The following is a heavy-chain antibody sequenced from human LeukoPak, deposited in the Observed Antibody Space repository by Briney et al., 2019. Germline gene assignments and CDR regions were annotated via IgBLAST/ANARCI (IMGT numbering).Heavy chain of an antibody. V-gene: IGHV3-7*01. CDR1: GFTFSANW. Sequence: GGSLRLSCAASGFTFSANWMSWVRQAPGKGLEWVASIKQDGGEDYYMYAVKGRFTASKANTKNTLYLQMNSLRAEDTAVYYGAREWHGTFDYWGQGSLVTVSS. CDR2: IKQDGGED. J-gene: IGHJ4*02. D-gene: IGHD1-1*01. CDR3: AREWHGTFDY.